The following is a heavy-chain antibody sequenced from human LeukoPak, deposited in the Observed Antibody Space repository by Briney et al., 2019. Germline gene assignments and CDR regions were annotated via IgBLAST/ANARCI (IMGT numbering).Heavy chain of an antibody. Sequence: KPGGSLRLSCAASGFTFSSYSMNWVRQAPGKGLEWVSSISSSSSYIYYANSVKGRFTISRDNAKNSLYLQMNSLRAEDTAVYYCARGHSGGGDAFDIWGQGTMVTVSS. CDR3: ARGHSGGGDAFDI. CDR1: GFTFSSYS. CDR2: ISSSSSYI. V-gene: IGHV3-21*04. D-gene: IGHD3-10*01. J-gene: IGHJ3*02.